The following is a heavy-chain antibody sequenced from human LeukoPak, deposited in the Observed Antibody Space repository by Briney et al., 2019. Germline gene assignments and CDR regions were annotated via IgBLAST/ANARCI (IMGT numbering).Heavy chain of an antibody. CDR2: ISSSSSSM. CDR1: GFTFSSYD. CDR3: ARDVGTTSVWGDY. J-gene: IGHJ4*02. V-gene: IGHV3-48*01. D-gene: IGHD1-26*01. Sequence: PGGSLRLSCAASGFTFSSYDMNWVRQAPGKGLEWISYISSSSSSMSYADSVKGRFTISRDNARNSLYLQMNSLRVEDTAVYYCARDVGTTSVWGDYWGQGALVTVSS.